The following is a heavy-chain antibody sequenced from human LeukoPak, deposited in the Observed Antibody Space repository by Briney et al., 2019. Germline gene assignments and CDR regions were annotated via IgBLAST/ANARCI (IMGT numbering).Heavy chain of an antibody. V-gene: IGHV1-46*01. CDR1: GYTFTSYY. D-gene: IGHD6-13*01. CDR3: AGSSVERQQLARFDY. J-gene: IGHJ4*02. Sequence: ASVKVSCKASGYTFTSYYMHWVRQAPGQGIEWMGIIDLSGGGTSYAQKFQGRVTMTRDTSTSTVYMDVSSLRSEDTAVYYCAGSSVERQQLARFDYWGQGTLVTVPS. CDR2: IDLSGGGT.